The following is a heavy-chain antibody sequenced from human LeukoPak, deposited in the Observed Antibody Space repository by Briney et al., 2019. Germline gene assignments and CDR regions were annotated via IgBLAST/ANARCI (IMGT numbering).Heavy chain of an antibody. V-gene: IGHV4-39*07. D-gene: IGHD3-10*01. J-gene: IGHJ4*02. CDR2: IYYSGST. CDR3: ARDRGYETGLGY. CDR1: GGSISSYY. Sequence: SETLSLTCTVSGGSISSYYWGWIRQPPGKGLEWIGSIYYSGSTYYNPSLKSRVTISVDTSKNQFSLKLSSVTAADTAVYYCARDRGYETGLGYWGQGTLVTVSS.